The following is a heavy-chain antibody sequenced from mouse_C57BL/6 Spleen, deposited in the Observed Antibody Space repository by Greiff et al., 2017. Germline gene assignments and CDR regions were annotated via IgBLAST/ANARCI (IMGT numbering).Heavy chain of an antibody. CDR2: IYPGDGDT. V-gene: IGHV1-82*01. CDR1: GYAFSSSW. CDR3: ARDQLRLPYFDY. D-gene: IGHD3-2*02. Sequence: VQGVESGPELVKPGASVKISCKASGYAFSSSWMNWVKQRPGKGLEWIGRIYPGDGDTNYNGKFKGKATLTADKSSSTAYMQLSSLTSEDSAVYFCARDQLRLPYFDYWGQGTTLTVSS. J-gene: IGHJ2*01.